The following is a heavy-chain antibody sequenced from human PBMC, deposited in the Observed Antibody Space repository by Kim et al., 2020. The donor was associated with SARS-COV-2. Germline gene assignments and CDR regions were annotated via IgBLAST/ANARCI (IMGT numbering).Heavy chain of an antibody. D-gene: IGHD2-2*01. V-gene: IGHV1-46*01. Sequence: ASVKVSCKASGYIFTTYYMSWVRQAPGQGLEWIGRINPGAGSTSYAQKFQGRVTMTRDTSTSTVYMEVSSLRSDDTAVYYCARDIVLLPHARGLEYWGQG. CDR2: INPGAGST. J-gene: IGHJ4*02. CDR1: GYIFTTYY. CDR3: ARDIVLLPHARGLEY.